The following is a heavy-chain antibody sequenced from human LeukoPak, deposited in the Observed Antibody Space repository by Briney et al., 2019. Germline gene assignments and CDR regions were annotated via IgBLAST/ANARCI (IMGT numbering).Heavy chain of an antibody. V-gene: IGHV3-66*01. CDR1: GFTVSSNY. CDR3: ARVSPFDY. J-gene: IGHJ4*02. CDR2: TYSGGST. Sequence: GGSLRLSCAASGFTVSSNYMSWVRQAPGKGLEWVSVTYSGGSTYYADSVKGRFTISRDSSKNTLYLQMNSLRVEDTAVCYCARVSPFDYWGQGTLVTVSS.